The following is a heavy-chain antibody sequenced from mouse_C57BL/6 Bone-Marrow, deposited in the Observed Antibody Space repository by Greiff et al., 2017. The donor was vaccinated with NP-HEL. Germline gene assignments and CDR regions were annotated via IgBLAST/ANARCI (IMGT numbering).Heavy chain of an antibody. D-gene: IGHD1-1*01. J-gene: IGHJ4*01. V-gene: IGHV1-42*01. CDR3: TDGRTPYYYAMDY. CDR2: LNPSTGGT. CDR1: GYSFTGYY. Sequence: EVQLQQSGPELVKPGASVKISCKASGYSFTGYYMNWVKQSPEKSLEWIGELNPSTGGTTYNQKFKAKATLTVDKSSSTAYMQLKSLTSEDSAVYYCTDGRTPYYYAMDYWGQGTSVTVSS.